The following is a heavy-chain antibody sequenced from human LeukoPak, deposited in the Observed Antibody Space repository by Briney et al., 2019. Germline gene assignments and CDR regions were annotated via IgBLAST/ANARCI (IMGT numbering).Heavy chain of an antibody. CDR2: ISSSGTVI. V-gene: IGHV3-11*01. D-gene: IGHD3-10*01. Sequence: PSGSLTLSCAASAFTFSDYQMNWIRQAPGKGLEWVSYISSSGTVIYYADSVKGRFTTSRDNAKNSLYMQMNSLRAEDTAVYYRGRGRYYYGSWYMDVWGQGTTVTVSS. CDR3: GRGRYYYGSWYMDV. CDR1: AFTFSDYQ. J-gene: IGHJ6*02.